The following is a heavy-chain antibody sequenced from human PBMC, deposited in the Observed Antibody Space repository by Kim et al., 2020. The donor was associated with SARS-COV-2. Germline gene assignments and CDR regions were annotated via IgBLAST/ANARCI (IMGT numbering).Heavy chain of an antibody. J-gene: IGHJ4*02. V-gene: IGHV3-23*01. CDR3: ATDLVGVVAATSGVFY. D-gene: IGHD2-15*01. Sequence: DSVEGRFTISRDNSNKPLYLQMNSLRAEDTAVYYCATDLVGVVAATSGVFYWGQGTLVTVSS.